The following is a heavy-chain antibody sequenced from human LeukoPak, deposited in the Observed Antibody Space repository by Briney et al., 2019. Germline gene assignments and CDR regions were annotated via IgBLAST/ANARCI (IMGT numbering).Heavy chain of an antibody. Sequence: GGSLRLSCAVSGFTFSSGYMHWVRQPPGKGPVWVSRISSDGNNTIYADSVKGRFTISRDDDRNTLYLQMNSLRDADTAVYYCARYTGGGVYWGQGTLVTVSS. D-gene: IGHD2-2*02. CDR1: GFTFSSGY. V-gene: IGHV3-74*01. CDR2: ISSDGNNT. J-gene: IGHJ4*02. CDR3: ARYTGGGVY.